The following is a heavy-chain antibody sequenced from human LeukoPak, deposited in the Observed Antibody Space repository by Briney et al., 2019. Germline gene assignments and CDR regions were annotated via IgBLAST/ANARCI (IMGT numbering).Heavy chain of an antibody. J-gene: IGHJ3*02. D-gene: IGHD1-7*01. V-gene: IGHV1-18*01. CDR3: ARYDRRITGTTGPFDI. Sequence: PMASVKVSCKASGGTFSSYAISWVRQAPGQGLEWMGWISAYNGNANYAQKLQGRVTMTTDTSTSTAYMELRSLRSDDTAVYYCARYDRRITGTTGPFDIWGQGTMVTVSS. CDR2: ISAYNGNA. CDR1: GGTFSSYA.